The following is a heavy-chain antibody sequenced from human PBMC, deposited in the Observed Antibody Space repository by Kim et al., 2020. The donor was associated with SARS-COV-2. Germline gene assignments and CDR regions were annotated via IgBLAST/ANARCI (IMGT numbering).Heavy chain of an antibody. D-gene: IGHD3-16*01. CDR3: AKVGATQNYYYYYGMDV. Sequence: VKARFTISREKSKNTLYLQMNSLRAEDTAVYYGAKVGATQNYYYYYGMDVWGQGTTVTVSS. J-gene: IGHJ6*02. V-gene: IGHV3-30*02.